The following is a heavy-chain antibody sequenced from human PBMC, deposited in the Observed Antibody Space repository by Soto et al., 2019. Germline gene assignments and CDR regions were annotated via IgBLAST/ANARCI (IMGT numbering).Heavy chain of an antibody. CDR2: ISYDGSNK. D-gene: IGHD6-13*01. CDR1: GLTFSSYA. J-gene: IGHJ6*02. V-gene: IGHV3-30-3*01. CDR3: ARDKYGSSWSFPYYYYYYGMDV. Sequence: GGSLRLSCAASGLTFSSYAMHWVRQAPGKGLEWVAVISYDGSNKYYADSVKGRFTISRDNSKNTLYLQMNSLRAEDTAVYYCARDKYGSSWSFPYYYYYYGMDVWGQGTTVTVSS.